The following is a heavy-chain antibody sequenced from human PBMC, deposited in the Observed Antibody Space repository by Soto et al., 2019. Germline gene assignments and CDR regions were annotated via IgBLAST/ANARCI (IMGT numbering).Heavy chain of an antibody. CDR2: IIPIFGTA. D-gene: IGHD6-19*01. J-gene: IGHJ6*02. CDR3: AKAINRRAVAGRTYGMDV. CDR1: GGTFSSYA. Sequence: SVKVSCKASGGTFSSYAISWVRQAPGQGLEWMGGIIPIFGTANYAQKFQGRVTITADESTSTAYMELNSLRADDTAVYYCAKAINRRAVAGRTYGMDVWGQGTTVTVSS. V-gene: IGHV1-69*13.